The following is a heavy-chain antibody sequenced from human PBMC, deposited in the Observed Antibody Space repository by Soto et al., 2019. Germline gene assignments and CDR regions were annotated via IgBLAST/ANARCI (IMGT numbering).Heavy chain of an antibody. Sequence: GGSLRLSCAASGFTFSDYYMSWTRQAPGKGLEWVSYISSSSSYTNYADSVKGRFTISRDNAKNSLYLQMNSLRAEDTAVYYCVPAGGIAVAGSDWGQGTLVTVSS. D-gene: IGHD6-19*01. V-gene: IGHV3-11*06. CDR3: VPAGGIAVAGSD. CDR2: ISSSSSYT. J-gene: IGHJ4*02. CDR1: GFTFSDYY.